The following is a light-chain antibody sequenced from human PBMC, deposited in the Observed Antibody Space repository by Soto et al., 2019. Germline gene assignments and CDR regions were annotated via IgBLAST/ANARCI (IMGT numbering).Light chain of an antibody. V-gene: IGLV2-23*01. J-gene: IGLJ2*01. CDR3: CSYAGSVV. CDR1: SSDVGSYNL. CDR2: EGS. Sequence: QSVLTQPASVSGSPGQSITISCTGTSSDVGSYNLVSWYQQHPGKAPKLMIYEGSKRPSGVSNRFSGSKSGNTASQTISGLQAEDEADYYCCSYAGSVVFGGGTKLTVL.